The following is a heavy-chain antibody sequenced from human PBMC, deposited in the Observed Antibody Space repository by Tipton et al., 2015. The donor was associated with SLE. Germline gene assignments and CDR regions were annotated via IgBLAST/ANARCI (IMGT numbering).Heavy chain of an antibody. Sequence: TLSLTCTVSGGSISSGGYYWSWIRQHPGKGLEWIGYIYYSGGSYYNPSLKSRVTISVDTSKNHFSLKLSSVTAADTAVYYCAREVPSGGRGLDPWGQGTLVTVSS. J-gene: IGHJ5*02. CDR2: IYYSGGS. CDR3: AREVPSGGRGLDP. V-gene: IGHV4-31*03. CDR1: GGSISSGGYY. D-gene: IGHD2-8*02.